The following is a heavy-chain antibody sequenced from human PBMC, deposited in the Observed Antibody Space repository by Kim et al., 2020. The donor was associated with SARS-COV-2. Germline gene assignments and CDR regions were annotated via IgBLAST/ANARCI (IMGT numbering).Heavy chain of an antibody. CDR1: GFTFGDYA. CDR2: IRSKAYGGTT. J-gene: IGHJ4*02. D-gene: IGHD3-16*02. CDR3: TRVVAYHFDY. V-gene: IGHV3-49*03. Sequence: GGSLRLSCTASGFTFGDYAISWFRQAPGKGLEWVGFIRSKAYGGTTEYAASVKGRFTISRDDSKSIAYLQMNSLKTEDTAVYYCTRVVAYHFDYWGQGTLVTVSS.